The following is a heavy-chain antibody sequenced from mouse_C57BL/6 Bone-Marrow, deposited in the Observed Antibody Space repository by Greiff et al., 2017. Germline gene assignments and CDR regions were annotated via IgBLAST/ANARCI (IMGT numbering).Heavy chain of an antibody. CDR2: IHPNSGST. CDR3: ARDYGSFSGFSY. Sequence: QVQLQQPGAELVKPGASVKLSCKASGYTFTSYWMHWVKQRPGQGLEWIGMIHPNSGSTNYNEKFKSKATLTVDKSSSTAYMQLSSLTSEDSAVYYCARDYGSFSGFSYWRQGTLVTGSA. V-gene: IGHV1-64*01. J-gene: IGHJ3*01. D-gene: IGHD1-1*01. CDR1: GYTFTSYW.